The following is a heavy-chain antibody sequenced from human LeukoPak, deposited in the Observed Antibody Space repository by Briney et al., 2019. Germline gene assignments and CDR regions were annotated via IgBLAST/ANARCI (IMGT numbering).Heavy chain of an antibody. CDR2: IFSGDNT. Sequence: GGSLRLSCAASGFTVSSKYMSWVRQAPGKGLEWVSVIFSGDNTYYADSVKGRFTISRDNSKNTLYLQMNSLRAEDTAVYYCARDFGRGYCSSTSCYGWFDPWGQGTLVTVSS. D-gene: IGHD2-2*01. CDR3: ARDFGRGYCSSTSCYGWFDP. CDR1: GFTVSSKY. V-gene: IGHV3-66*02. J-gene: IGHJ5*02.